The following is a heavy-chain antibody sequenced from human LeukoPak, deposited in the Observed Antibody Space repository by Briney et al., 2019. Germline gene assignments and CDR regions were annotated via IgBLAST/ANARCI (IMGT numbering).Heavy chain of an antibody. J-gene: IGHJ4*02. CDR2: INHSGST. CDR3: ARERRDGYNFFDY. D-gene: IGHD5-24*01. Sequence: GXGXEXIGEINHSGSTNYNPSLKSRVTISVDTSKNQFSLKLSSVTAADTAVYYCARERRDGYNFFDYWGQGILVTVSS. V-gene: IGHV4-34*01.